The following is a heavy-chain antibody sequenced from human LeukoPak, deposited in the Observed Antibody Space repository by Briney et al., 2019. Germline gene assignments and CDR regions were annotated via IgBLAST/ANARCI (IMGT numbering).Heavy chain of an antibody. CDR1: GYTFTGYY. CDR2: INPSSGGT. CDR3: ARWLVVVREGGYFDY. D-gene: IGHD2-15*01. Sequence: ASVTVSCTASGYTFTGYYMHWVRQAPGQGLEWMGWINPSSGGTNYAQKFQGRVTMTRDTSISTAYMELSRLRSDDTAVYYCARWLVVVREGGYFDYWGQGTLVTVSS. J-gene: IGHJ4*02. V-gene: IGHV1-2*02.